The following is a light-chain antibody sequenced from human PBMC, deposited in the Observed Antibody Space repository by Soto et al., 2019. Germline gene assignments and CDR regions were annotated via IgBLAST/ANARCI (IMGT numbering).Light chain of an antibody. CDR1: QSVNTC. CDR3: QQTYSLPLT. Sequence: DIQMTQSPSSLSASVGDRVTITCRASQSVNTCLHWYQQKPGKAPKLLIYGASSLQGGVPSRFSGSGSGTDFTLTISSLQPEDFATYYCQQTYSLPLTFGQGTKVES. CDR2: GAS. V-gene: IGKV1-39*01. J-gene: IGKJ1*01.